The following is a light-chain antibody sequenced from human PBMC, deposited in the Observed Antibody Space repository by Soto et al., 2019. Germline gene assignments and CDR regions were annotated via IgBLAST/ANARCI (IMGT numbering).Light chain of an antibody. V-gene: IGLV8-61*01. J-gene: IGLJ3*02. Sequence: QAVVTQEPSFSVSPGRTVTLTCGLSSGSVSTSYYPSWYQQTPGQAPRTLIYSTNTRSSGVPERFSVSILGNNAALTLEGAQAYDEPDYYCVLYMGSGIWVFGVGTKLTVL. CDR1: SGSVSTSYY. CDR2: STN. CDR3: VLYMGSGIWV.